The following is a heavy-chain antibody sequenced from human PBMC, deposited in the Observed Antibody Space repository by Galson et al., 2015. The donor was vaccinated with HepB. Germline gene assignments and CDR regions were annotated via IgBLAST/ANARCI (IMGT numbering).Heavy chain of an antibody. CDR3: VKEHRSGWPNLDS. CDR1: GFIFSDFS. CDR2: MSKRGNSI. Sequence: SLRLSCAASGFIFSDFSMHWVRQAPGKGLEWVAVMSKRGNSINYADSMKGRFTISSDNSKNTVYLQMHDLRHEDTALYFCVKEHRSGWPNLDSWGPGTLVIVSS. J-gene: IGHJ4*02. D-gene: IGHD6-19*01. V-gene: IGHV3-30*18.